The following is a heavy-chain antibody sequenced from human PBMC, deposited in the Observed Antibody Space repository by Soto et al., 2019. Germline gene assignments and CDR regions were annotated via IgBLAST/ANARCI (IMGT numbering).Heavy chain of an antibody. Sequence: QVQLVQSGGEVKKPGASVKLSCTASGYTFTSYGISWVRQAPGQGLEWMGWISAYNGKTNYAQNVQGRVTMTTDTYTRTAYMVLRSLRSDDTAVYYCARGGDVIFNHGMDVWGQGTTVTVSS. CDR3: ARGGDVIFNHGMDV. V-gene: IGHV1-18*01. CDR2: ISAYNGKT. D-gene: IGHD5-12*01. CDR1: GYTFTSYG. J-gene: IGHJ6*02.